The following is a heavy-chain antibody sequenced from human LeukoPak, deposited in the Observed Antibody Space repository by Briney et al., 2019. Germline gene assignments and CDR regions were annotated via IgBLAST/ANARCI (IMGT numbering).Heavy chain of an antibody. CDR2: ISYDGSNK. V-gene: IGHV3-30*18. Sequence: GGSLRLSCAASGFTFSSYGMHWARQAPGKGLEWVAVISYDGSNKYYADSVKGRFTISRDNSKNTLYLQMNSLRAEDTAVYYCAKAKGPLTSGLSFDYWGQGMLVTVSS. J-gene: IGHJ4*02. CDR3: AKAKGPLTSGLSFDY. CDR1: GFTFSSYG. D-gene: IGHD6-19*01.